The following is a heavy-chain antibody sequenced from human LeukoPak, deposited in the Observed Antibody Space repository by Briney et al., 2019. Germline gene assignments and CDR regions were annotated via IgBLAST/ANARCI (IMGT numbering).Heavy chain of an antibody. CDR3: AEMVRGVTPSPNYYYGMDV. V-gene: IGHV4-34*01. Sequence: SETLSLTCAVYGGSFSGYYWSWIRQPPGKGLEWIGEINHSGSTNYNPSLKSRVTISVDTSKNQFSLKLSSVTAADTAVYYCAEMVRGVTPSPNYYYGMDVWGQGTTVTVSS. D-gene: IGHD3-10*01. J-gene: IGHJ6*02. CDR2: INHSGST. CDR1: GGSFSGYY.